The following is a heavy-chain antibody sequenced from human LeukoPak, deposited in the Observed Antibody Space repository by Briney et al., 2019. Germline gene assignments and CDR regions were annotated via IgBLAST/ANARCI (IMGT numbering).Heavy chain of an antibody. CDR2: SGSGGGT. J-gene: IGHJ5*01. D-gene: IGHD3-10*01. V-gene: IGHV3-23*01. CDR3: TTDNVRGLINTYGWFDS. CDR1: GFNFGTYA. Sequence: GGSLRLSCAASGFNFGTYAMSWVRQAPGKGLEWVSSSGSGGGTYYADSVKGRFAISRDSSKNTVYLQINSLKTEDTAVYYCTTDNVRGLINTYGWFDSWGQGTLVTVSS.